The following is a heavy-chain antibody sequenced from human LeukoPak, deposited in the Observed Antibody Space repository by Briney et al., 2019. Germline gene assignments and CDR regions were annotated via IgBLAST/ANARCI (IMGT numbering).Heavy chain of an antibody. CDR2: IYYSGST. CDR1: GGSISSYY. V-gene: IGHV4-59*12. J-gene: IGHJ6*04. CDR3: ARRPNYDFWSGALDV. D-gene: IGHD3-3*01. Sequence: PSETLSLTCTVSGGSISSYYWSWIRQPPGKGLEWIGYIYYSGSTNYNPSLKSRVTISVDTSKNQFSLKLSSVTAADTAVYYCARRPNYDFWSGALDVWGKGTTVTVSS.